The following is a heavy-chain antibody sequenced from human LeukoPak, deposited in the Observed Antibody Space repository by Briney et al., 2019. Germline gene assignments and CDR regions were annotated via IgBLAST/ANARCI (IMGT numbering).Heavy chain of an antibody. D-gene: IGHD6-13*01. CDR2: TYYRGST. CDR3: ATARRFIAAPGTYYFDY. V-gene: IGHV4-59*01. Sequence: SETLSLTCTVYGCSISSYYWSWIRPPPGQELEWIGFTYYRGSTNYSPSLKSRVNISVDTSNNQFSLKLSSVTAADTAVYYCATARRFIAAPGTYYFDYWGQGTLVTVSS. CDR1: GCSISSYY. J-gene: IGHJ4*02.